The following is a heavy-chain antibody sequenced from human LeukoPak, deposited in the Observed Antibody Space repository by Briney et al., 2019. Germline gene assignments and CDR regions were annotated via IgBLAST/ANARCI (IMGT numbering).Heavy chain of an antibody. CDR1: XXTFTSYY. J-gene: IGHJ5*02. V-gene: IGHV1-46*01. CDR3: AXXXXXXXXXXXXIIRNWFDP. CDR2: INPSGGST. Sequence: AXXXTFTSYYMHWVRQAPGQGLEWMGTINPSGGSTSYAQKFQGRVTMTRNTSISTAYMELSSLRSEDTAVYYCAXXXXXXXXXXXXIIRNWFDPWGQGTLVTVSS.